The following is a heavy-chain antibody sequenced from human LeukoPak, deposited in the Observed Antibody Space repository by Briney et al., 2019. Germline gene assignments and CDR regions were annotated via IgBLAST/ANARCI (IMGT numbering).Heavy chain of an antibody. V-gene: IGHV1-18*04. J-gene: IGHJ4*02. CDR3: ARDSAGYCSSTSCYAEDY. CDR2: ISAYNGNT. CDR1: GYTFTSYY. D-gene: IGHD2-2*01. Sequence: ASVKVSCKASGYTFTSYYMHWVRQAPGQGLEWMGWISAYNGNTNYAQKLQGRVTMTTDTSTSTAYMELRSLRSDDTAVYYCARDSAGYCSSTSCYAEDYWGQGTLVTVSS.